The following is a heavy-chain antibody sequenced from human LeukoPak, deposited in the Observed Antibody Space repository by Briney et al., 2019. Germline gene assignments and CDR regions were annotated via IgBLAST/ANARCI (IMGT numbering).Heavy chain of an antibody. CDR3: ARVAQLWLLDYYYGMDV. J-gene: IGHJ6*02. CDR2: INHSGST. Sequence: SETLSLTCAVYGGSFSGYYWRWIRQPPGKGLEWIGEINHSGSTNYNPSLKSRVTISVDTSKNQFSLKLSSVTAADTAVYYCARVAQLWLLDYYYGMDVWGQGTTVTVSS. V-gene: IGHV4-34*01. D-gene: IGHD5-18*01. CDR1: GGSFSGYY.